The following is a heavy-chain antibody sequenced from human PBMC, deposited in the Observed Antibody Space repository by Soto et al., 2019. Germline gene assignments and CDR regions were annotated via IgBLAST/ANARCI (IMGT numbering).Heavy chain of an antibody. V-gene: IGHV3-33*01. CDR2: IWYDGSNK. J-gene: IGHJ4*02. CDR1: GFTFSSYG. D-gene: IGHD3-3*01. Sequence: GGSLRLSCAASGFTFSSYGMHWVRQAPGKGLEWVAVIWYDGSNKYYADSVKGRFTISRDNSKNTLYLQMNSLRAEDTAVYYCARENRTDYDFWSGYCIDYWGQGTLVTVSS. CDR3: ARENRTDYDFWSGYCIDY.